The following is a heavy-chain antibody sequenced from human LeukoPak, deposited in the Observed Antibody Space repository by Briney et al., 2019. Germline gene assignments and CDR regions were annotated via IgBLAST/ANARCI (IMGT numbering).Heavy chain of an antibody. J-gene: IGHJ5*02. D-gene: IGHD3-10*01. V-gene: IGHV1-69*04. CDR2: IIPILGIA. CDR1: GGTFSSYA. CDR3: ASSMVRGVIMPTTPDL. Sequence: ASVKVSCKASGGTFSSYAISWVRQAPGQGLEWMGRIIPILGIANYAQKFQGRVTITADKSTSTAYMELSSLRSEDTAVYYCASSMVRGVIMPTTPDLWGQGTLVTVSS.